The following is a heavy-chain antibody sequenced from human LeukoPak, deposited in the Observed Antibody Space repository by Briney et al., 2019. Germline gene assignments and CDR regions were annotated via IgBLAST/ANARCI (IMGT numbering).Heavy chain of an antibody. J-gene: IGHJ4*02. CDR3: AKRGVVIRVILVGFHKEAYYFDS. CDR1: VITLSNYA. Sequence: VGSLRLSCAVSVITLSNYAMSWVRQAPGKGLERVAGISGSGGSTNYADSVKGRFTISRDNPKNTLFMHMNSLRGEDTGIYFCAKRGVVIRVILVGFHKEAYYFDSWGRGALVTVSS. V-gene: IGHV3-23*01. CDR2: ISGSGGST. D-gene: IGHD3-22*01.